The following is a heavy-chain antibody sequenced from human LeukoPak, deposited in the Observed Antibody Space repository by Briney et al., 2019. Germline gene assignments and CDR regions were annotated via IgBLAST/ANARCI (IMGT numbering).Heavy chain of an antibody. Sequence: ASVKVSCKPSGYTFTSYYMHWVRQAPGQGLEWMGIINPSGGSTSYAQKFQGRVTMTRDMSTSTVYMELSSLSSEDTAVYYCARGRDGYNLGDAFDIWGQGTMVTVSS. J-gene: IGHJ3*02. CDR1: GYTFTSYY. V-gene: IGHV1-46*01. D-gene: IGHD5-24*01. CDR2: INPSGGST. CDR3: ARGRDGYNLGDAFDI.